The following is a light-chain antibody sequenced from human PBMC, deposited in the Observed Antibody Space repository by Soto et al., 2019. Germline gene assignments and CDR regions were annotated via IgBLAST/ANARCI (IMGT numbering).Light chain of an antibody. CDR3: QQYNSPPWT. Sequence: IRMTQSPSTLSPSVGHRVTITCRASQAIVRWLAWYQQKPGRAPRRLIFEASSLESGVPLRFSGSGSGTEFTLKISSLQSDDFATYYCQQYNSPPWTFGQGTKVDIK. J-gene: IGKJ1*01. V-gene: IGKV1-5*03. CDR1: QAIVRW. CDR2: EAS.